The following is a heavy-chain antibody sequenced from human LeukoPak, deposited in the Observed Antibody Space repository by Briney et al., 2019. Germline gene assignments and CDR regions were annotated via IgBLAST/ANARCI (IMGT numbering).Heavy chain of an antibody. J-gene: IGHJ5*02. CDR2: ISGSGGST. CDR3: AKSGSSSWYEGANWFDP. D-gene: IGHD6-13*01. Sequence: GGSLRLSCAASGFTFSSHWMSWVRQAPGKGLEWGSAISGSGGSTYYADSVKGRFTISRDNSKNTLYLQMNSLRAEDTAVYYCAKSGSSSWYEGANWFDPWGQGTLVTVSS. CDR1: GFTFSSHW. V-gene: IGHV3-23*01.